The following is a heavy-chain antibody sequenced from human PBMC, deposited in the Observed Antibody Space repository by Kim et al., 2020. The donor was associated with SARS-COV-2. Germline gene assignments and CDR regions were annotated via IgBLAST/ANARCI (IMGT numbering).Heavy chain of an antibody. J-gene: IGHJ4*02. CDR3: AKDNDWNPDYFDH. Sequence: YYADSVKGRFTIARDHSKNTRYLQMNRLRAEDTAVYYCAKDNDWNPDYFDHWGQGTLVTVSS. D-gene: IGHD1-1*01. V-gene: IGHV3-23*01.